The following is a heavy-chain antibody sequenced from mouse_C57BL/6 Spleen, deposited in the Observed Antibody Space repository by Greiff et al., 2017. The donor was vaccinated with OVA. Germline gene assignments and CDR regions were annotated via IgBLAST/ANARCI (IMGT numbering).Heavy chain of an antibody. CDR1: GYTFTDYE. CDR3: TRSGSSFDD. J-gene: IGHJ2*01. CDR2: IDPETGGT. D-gene: IGHD1-1*01. V-gene: IGHV1-15*01. Sequence: QVQLQQSGAELVRPGASVTLSCKASGYTFTDYEMHWVKQTPVHGLEWIGAIDPETGGTAYNQKFKGKAILTADKSSSTAYMELRSLTSEDAAVYYCTRSGSSFDDWGQGTTLTVSS.